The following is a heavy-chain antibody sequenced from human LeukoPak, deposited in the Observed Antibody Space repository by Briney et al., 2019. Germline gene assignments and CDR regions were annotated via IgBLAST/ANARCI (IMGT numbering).Heavy chain of an antibody. D-gene: IGHD6-13*01. V-gene: IGHV3-23*01. CDR1: GFTFSTYA. J-gene: IGHJ4*02. Sequence: GGSLRLSCAASGFTFSTYAMTWVRQAPGKGLEWVSAVSGSGGSTYYADSVKGRFTISRDNAKNSLYLQMNSLRAEDTAVYFCTREAAAGIDYWGQGTLVTVSS. CDR3: TREAAAGIDY. CDR2: VSGSGGST.